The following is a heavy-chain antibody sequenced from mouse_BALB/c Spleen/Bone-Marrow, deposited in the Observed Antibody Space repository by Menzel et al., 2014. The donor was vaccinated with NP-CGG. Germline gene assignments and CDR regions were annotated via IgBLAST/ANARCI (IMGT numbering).Heavy chain of an antibody. Sequence: EVKLVESGGGLVQPGGSLKLSCAASGFDFSRYWMSWVRQAPGKGLEWIGEINPDSRTINYSPSLKDKFIISKDNAKNTLYLRLNKVRSEDTALYYCTRPDYYCYLNYWGQGTTLTVSS. CDR3: TRPDYYCYLNY. D-gene: IGHD1-2*01. V-gene: IGHV4-1*02. CDR1: GFDFSRYW. J-gene: IGHJ2*01. CDR2: INPDSRTI.